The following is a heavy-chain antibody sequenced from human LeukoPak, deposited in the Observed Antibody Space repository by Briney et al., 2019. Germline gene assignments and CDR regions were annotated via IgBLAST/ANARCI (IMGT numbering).Heavy chain of an antibody. D-gene: IGHD3-22*01. CDR1: GFTFSSYA. V-gene: IGHV3-23*01. J-gene: IGHJ6*03. CDR3: ARDSYYYDSSGYYGLFGSYYYYYMDV. Sequence: GGSLRLSCAASGFTFSSYAMSWVRQAPGKGLEWVSAISGSGGSTYYADSVKGRFTISRDNAKNSLYLQMNSLRAEDTAVYYCARDSYYYDSSGYYGLFGSYYYYYMDVWGEGTTVTVSS. CDR2: ISGSGGST.